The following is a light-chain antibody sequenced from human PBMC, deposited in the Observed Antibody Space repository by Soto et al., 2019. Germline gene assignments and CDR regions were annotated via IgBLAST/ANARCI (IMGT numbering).Light chain of an antibody. Sequence: DIQMTQSPSSRSASVGDRVTITCRASHGISNYLAWYQQKPGKVPKLLSYAASTLQSGVPSRFSGGGSGTDFTITITSRQPADVATYYYQKYNSAPWTFGQGTKVEI. J-gene: IGKJ1*01. CDR3: QKYNSAPWT. CDR2: AAS. CDR1: HGISNY. V-gene: IGKV1-27*01.